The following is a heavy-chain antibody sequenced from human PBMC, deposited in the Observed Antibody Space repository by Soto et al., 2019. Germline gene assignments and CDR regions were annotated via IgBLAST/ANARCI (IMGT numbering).Heavy chain of an antibody. CDR2: ISDSGDRA. D-gene: IGHD2-15*01. CDR3: STVLHCSGGSCSGFHI. J-gene: IGHJ3*02. Sequence: GGSLRLSCSASGFTFSDYAMTWVRQAPGKGLEWVSSISDSGDRAYQADSVKGRFTMSRDNSKNTLYLQMNSLRGEDTAVYYCSTVLHCSGGSCSGFHIWGQGTMVTVSS. CDR1: GFTFSDYA. V-gene: IGHV3-23*01.